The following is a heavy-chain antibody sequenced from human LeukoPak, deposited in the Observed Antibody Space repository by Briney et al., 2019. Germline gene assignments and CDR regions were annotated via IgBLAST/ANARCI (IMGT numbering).Heavy chain of an antibody. Sequence: GGSLRLSCEASGFTFSAYAMTWVRQAPGKGLEWVSGISGSGGTTYYADSVKGRFTISREESKNTVYLQMISLRGEDTAVYFCARWGGSRWHDFDYWGQGTLVTVSS. D-gene: IGHD6-13*01. CDR2: ISGSGGTT. J-gene: IGHJ4*02. CDR1: GFTFSAYA. CDR3: ARWGGSRWHDFDY. V-gene: IGHV3-23*01.